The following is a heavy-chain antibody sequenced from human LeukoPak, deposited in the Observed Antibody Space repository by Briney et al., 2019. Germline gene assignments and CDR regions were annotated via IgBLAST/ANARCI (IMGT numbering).Heavy chain of an antibody. J-gene: IGHJ4*02. CDR1: GGTFSSYA. Sequence: SVKVSCKASGGTFSSYAISWVRQAPGQGLEWMGGIIPIFGTANYAQKFQGRVTITADESTSTAYMELSSLRSEDTAVYYCARGFSHRPQRRYYFDYWGQGTLVTVSS. CDR3: ARGFSHRPQRRYYFDY. D-gene: IGHD3-3*01. CDR2: IIPIFGTA. V-gene: IGHV1-69*13.